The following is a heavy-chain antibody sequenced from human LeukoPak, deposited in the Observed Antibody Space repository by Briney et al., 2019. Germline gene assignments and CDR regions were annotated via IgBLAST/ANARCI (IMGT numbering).Heavy chain of an antibody. Sequence: PSETLSLTCTVSGGSISSYYWSWIRQPPGRGLEWIGYVYYSGSTNYNSSLKSRVTISVDTSQNQFSLNLRSVTAADTAVYYCARHEAGTYLQYWGQGALVIVSA. V-gene: IGHV4-59*08. CDR2: VYYSGST. CDR3: ARHEAGTYLQY. J-gene: IGHJ4*02. CDR1: GGSISSYY. D-gene: IGHD6-13*01.